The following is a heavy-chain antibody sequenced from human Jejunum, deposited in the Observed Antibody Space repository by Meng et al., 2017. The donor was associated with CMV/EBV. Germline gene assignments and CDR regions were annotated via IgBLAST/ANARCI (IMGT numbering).Heavy chain of an antibody. Sequence: FNSYSLNWVRQAPGKGLEWVSSISSSGSWIYYADSVKGRFTISRDNAKNSLYLQMNSLRPEDTAVYYCVSEPYDTLTGLPGWYFDTWGQGALVTVSS. CDR1: FNSYS. J-gene: IGHJ4*02. V-gene: IGHV3-21*06. CDR3: VSEPYDTLTGLPGWYFDT. D-gene: IGHD3-9*01. CDR2: ISSSGSWI.